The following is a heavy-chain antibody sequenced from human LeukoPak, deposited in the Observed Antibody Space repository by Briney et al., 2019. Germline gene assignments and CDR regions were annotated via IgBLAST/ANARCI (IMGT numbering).Heavy chain of an antibody. D-gene: IGHD5-24*01. CDR3: ARGLRDGFSLSFDY. J-gene: IGHJ4*02. CDR1: GFTFSSYT. Sequence: GRSLRLSCAASGFTFSSYTLHWVRQAPGKGLEWVAVISYDGSNKYYAASVKGRFSISRDNSKNTLYLQMNSLRAEDTALYYCARGLRDGFSLSFDYWGQGTLVTVSS. CDR2: ISYDGSNK. V-gene: IGHV3-30-3*01.